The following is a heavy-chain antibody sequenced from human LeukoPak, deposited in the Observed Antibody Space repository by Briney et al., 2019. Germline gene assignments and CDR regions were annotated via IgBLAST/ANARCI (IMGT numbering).Heavy chain of an antibody. D-gene: IGHD5-12*01. CDR2: ITTDGGGT. Sequence: PGGSLRLSCAASGFTFSSFPMHWVRQAPGKGLEYVSSITTDGGGTYYANSVKGRFTISRDNSKNTLYLQMGSLGAEDMALYYCATSRAWGSDYDEGSISYWGQGTLVTVSS. V-gene: IGHV3-64*01. CDR1: GFTFSSFP. J-gene: IGHJ4*02. CDR3: ATSRAWGSDYDEGSISY.